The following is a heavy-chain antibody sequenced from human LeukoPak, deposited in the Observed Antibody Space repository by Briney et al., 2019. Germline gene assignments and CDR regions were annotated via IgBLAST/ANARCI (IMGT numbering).Heavy chain of an antibody. J-gene: IGHJ4*02. CDR2: INAGNGNT. CDR1: GGTFSSYA. Sequence: ASVKVSCKASGGTFSSYAMHWVRQAPGQRLEWMGWINAGNGNTKYSQKFQGRVTITRDTSASTAYMELSSLRSEDTAVYYCARVWYRDYSPFDYWGQGTLVTVSS. CDR3: ARVWYRDYSPFDY. D-gene: IGHD4-17*01. V-gene: IGHV1-3*01.